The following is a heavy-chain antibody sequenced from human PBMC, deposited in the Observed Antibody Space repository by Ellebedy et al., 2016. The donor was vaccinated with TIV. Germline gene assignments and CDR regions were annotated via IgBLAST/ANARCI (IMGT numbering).Heavy chain of an antibody. CDR1: GFTFSSYS. Sequence: SLKISCVASGFTFSSYSMNWVSQAPGKGLEWVSGISWNSGKIGYADSVKGRSTITRDQAKNSLYLQINRLRVEDTALYYCAKDISGGIITGTTLADYYGMDVWGQGTTVTVSS. D-gene: IGHD1-7*01. J-gene: IGHJ6*02. CDR3: AKDISGGIITGTTLADYYGMDV. V-gene: IGHV3-9*01. CDR2: ISWNSGKI.